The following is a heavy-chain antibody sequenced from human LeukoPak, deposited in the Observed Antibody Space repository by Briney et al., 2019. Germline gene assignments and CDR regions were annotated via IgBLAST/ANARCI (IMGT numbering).Heavy chain of an antibody. CDR2: ISSSSSDT. Sequence: GGSLRLSCAASGFTFSDYYLTWIRQAPGRGLEWVSYISSSSSDTNYADSVRGRFTISRDNANKSLYLQMNSLGDEDTAVYYCARVGATWYFQHWGQGALVTVSS. J-gene: IGHJ1*01. CDR3: ARVGATWYFQH. CDR1: GFTFSDYY. D-gene: IGHD1-26*01. V-gene: IGHV3-11*06.